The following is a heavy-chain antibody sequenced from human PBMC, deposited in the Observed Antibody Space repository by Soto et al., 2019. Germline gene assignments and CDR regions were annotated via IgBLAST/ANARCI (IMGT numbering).Heavy chain of an antibody. Sequence: GGSLXLSCAASGFXFDDYGMSWVRQAPGKGLEWVAHISTSGATRYYADSVKGRFTISRDNAKTSLYLQMDSLRNEDTAVYYCARFFGSGFDYWGQGTLVTVSS. D-gene: IGHD6-19*01. J-gene: IGHJ4*02. CDR2: ISTSGATR. CDR1: GFXFDDYG. V-gene: IGHV3-48*02. CDR3: ARFFGSGFDY.